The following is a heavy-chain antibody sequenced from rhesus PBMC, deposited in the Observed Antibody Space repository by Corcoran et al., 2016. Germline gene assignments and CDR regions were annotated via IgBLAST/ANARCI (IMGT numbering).Heavy chain of an antibody. CDR3: TRGGNEAGDY. CDR1: GFIFSDYY. CDR2: ISNDGGST. V-gene: IGHV3-59*01. Sequence: EVQLVESGGGLAKPGGSLRLSCAASGFIFSDYYSHWGRQASGGGLEWVSRISNDGGSTWYADSVKGRFTISRENAKNTLYLQMDSLRAEDTAVYYCTRGGNEAGDYWGQGVLVTVSS. D-gene: IGHD3-9*01. J-gene: IGHJ4*01.